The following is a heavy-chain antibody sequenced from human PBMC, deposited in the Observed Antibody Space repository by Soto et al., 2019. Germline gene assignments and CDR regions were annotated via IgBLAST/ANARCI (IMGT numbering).Heavy chain of an antibody. V-gene: IGHV3-64D*06. CDR2: STNGGST. D-gene: IGHD3-22*01. J-gene: IGHJ4*02. Sequence: PGGSLRLSFSASGFTFRIHAMQWFRQAPGKGLEYVSSSTNGGSTHYADSVKGRFTISRDNSKNTQYLQMSSLIADDTAVYYCVKGEYYYDSSGYYPFDYWGQGP. CDR1: GFTFRIHA. CDR3: VKGEYYYDSSGYYPFDY.